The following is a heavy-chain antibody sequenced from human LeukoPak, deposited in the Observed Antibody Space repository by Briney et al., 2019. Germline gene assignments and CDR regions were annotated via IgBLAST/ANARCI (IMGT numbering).Heavy chain of an antibody. CDR3: AKDQTGDGYNSI. CDR2: TDGSGDGT. Sequence: PGGSLRLSCAASGFTFSNFAMSWVRQAPGKGLEWVSLTDGSGDGTYYAASVKGRFTISRDNSKNTLYLQMNNLRAEDTALYYCAKDQTGDGYNSIWGQGTRVTVSS. V-gene: IGHV3-23*01. CDR1: GFTFSNFA. J-gene: IGHJ4*02. D-gene: IGHD5-24*01.